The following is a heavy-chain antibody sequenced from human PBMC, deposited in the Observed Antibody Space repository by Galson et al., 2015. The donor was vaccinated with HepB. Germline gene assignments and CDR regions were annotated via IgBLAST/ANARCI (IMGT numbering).Heavy chain of an antibody. J-gene: IGHJ4*02. CDR1: GFTFSSYG. CDR3: ARVQSLIAVAAPGY. D-gene: IGHD6-19*01. V-gene: IGHV3-30*03. Sequence: SLRLSCAASGFTFSSYGMHWVRQASGKGLEWVAVISYDGSNKYYADSVKGRFTISRDNSKNTLYLQMNSLRAEDTAVYYCARVQSLIAVAAPGYWGQETLVTVSS. CDR2: ISYDGSNK.